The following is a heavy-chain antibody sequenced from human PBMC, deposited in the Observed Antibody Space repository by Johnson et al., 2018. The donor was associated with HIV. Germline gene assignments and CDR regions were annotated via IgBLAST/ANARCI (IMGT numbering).Heavy chain of an antibody. CDR1: GITLSNYW. V-gene: IGHV3-7*01. CDR3: YAFDI. Sequence: VQLVESGGGLVQPGGSLRLSCAASGITLSNYWMNWVRQAPGKGLEWVANIKQDGSEKYYVDSVKGRFTISRDNAKNSLYLQMKSLRAEDTAVYYCYAFDIWGQGTMVTVSS. CDR2: IKQDGSEK. J-gene: IGHJ3*02.